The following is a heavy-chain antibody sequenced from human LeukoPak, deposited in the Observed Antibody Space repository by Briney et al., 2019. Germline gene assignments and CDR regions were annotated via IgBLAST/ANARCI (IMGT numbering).Heavy chain of an antibody. Sequence: SETLSLTCTVSGGSISSGGYYWSWIRQHPGKGLEWIGYIYYSGSTYYNPSLKSRVTISVDTSKNQFSLKLSSVTAADTAVYYCARDQRAGFDYWGQGTLVAVSS. D-gene: IGHD6-25*01. CDR3: ARDQRAGFDY. J-gene: IGHJ4*02. V-gene: IGHV4-31*03. CDR1: GGSISSGGYY. CDR2: IYYSGST.